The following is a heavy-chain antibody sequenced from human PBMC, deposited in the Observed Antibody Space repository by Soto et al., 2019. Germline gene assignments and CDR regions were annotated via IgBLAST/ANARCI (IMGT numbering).Heavy chain of an antibody. D-gene: IGHD2-15*01. CDR1: GYTFTNFG. J-gene: IGHJ4*02. CDR2: ISAYNGNT. CDR3: ARAGTPIDY. V-gene: IGHV1-18*01. Sequence: QVQLVQSGAEVKKPGASVKVSCKTSGYTFTNFGLSWVRQAPGQGLEWMGWISAYNGNTNYAQNFQGRVTMTTDTSTSTASMERRSLRSADTAVYSCARAGTPIDYWGQVTLVTVSS.